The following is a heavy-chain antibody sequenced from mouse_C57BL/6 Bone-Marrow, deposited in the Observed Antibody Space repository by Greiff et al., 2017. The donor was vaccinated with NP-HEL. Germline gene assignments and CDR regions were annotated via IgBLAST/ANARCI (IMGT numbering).Heavy chain of an antibody. V-gene: IGHV1-69*01. D-gene: IGHD2-13*01. CDR2: IDPSDSYT. CDR3: ARRKGDSLDY. Sequence: QVQLQQPGAELVMPGASVKLSCKASGYTFTSYWMHWVKQRPGQGLEWIGEIDPSDSYTNYNQKFKGKSTLTVDKSSSTAYMQLSSLTSEASAVYYCARRKGDSLDYWGHGTTLTVSS. CDR1: GYTFTSYW. J-gene: IGHJ2*01.